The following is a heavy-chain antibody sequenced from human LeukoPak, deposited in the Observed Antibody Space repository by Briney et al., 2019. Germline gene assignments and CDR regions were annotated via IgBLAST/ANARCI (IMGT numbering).Heavy chain of an antibody. D-gene: IGHD2-21*02. J-gene: IGHJ4*02. CDR3: ARMALYCGGDCYSAIDY. V-gene: IGHV1-3*01. CDR2: INAGNGNT. Sequence: ASVKVSCKASRYTFTSYAMHWVRQAPGQRLEWMGWINAGNGNTKYSQKFQGRVTITRDTSASTAYMELSSLRSEDTAVYYCARMALYCGGDCYSAIDYWGQGTLVTVSS. CDR1: RYTFTSYA.